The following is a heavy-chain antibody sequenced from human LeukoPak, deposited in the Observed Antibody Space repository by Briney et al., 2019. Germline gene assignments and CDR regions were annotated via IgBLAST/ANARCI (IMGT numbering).Heavy chain of an antibody. D-gene: IGHD2-15*01. CDR2: IYYDGSEK. J-gene: IGHJ4*02. CDR1: GFVFSHYG. Sequence: GGSLKLSCTASGFVFSHYGMHWVRQAPGKGLEWVAIIYYDGSEKYYVDSVKGRFTISRDNSKNTLYLQMNSLRAEDTALYYCASGRGGRGGINYFDYWGQGTLVTVSS. CDR3: ASGRGGRGGINYFDY. V-gene: IGHV3-33*01.